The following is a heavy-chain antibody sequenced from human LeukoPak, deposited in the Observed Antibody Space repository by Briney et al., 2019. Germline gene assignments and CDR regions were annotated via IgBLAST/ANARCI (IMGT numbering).Heavy chain of an antibody. D-gene: IGHD2/OR15-2a*01. Sequence: GGSLRLSCAASGLTFSSHAMSWVRQAPGKGLEWVSTISGSRGSTYYADSVKGRFTISRDNSKNTVYLQMNSLRAEDTAVYYRAKYFYDYSYYGMDVWGQGTTVTVSS. CDR1: GLTFSSHA. J-gene: IGHJ6*02. V-gene: IGHV3-23*01. CDR3: AKYFYDYSYYGMDV. CDR2: ISGSRGST.